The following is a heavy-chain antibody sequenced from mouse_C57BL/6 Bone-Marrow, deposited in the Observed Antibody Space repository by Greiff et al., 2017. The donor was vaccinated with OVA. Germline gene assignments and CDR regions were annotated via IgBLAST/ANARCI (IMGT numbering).Heavy chain of an antibody. V-gene: IGHV1-54*01. CDR2: INPGSGGT. CDR1: GYAFTNYL. Sequence: QVHVKQSGAELVRPGTSVKVSCKASGYAFTNYLIEWVKQRPGQGLEWIGVINPGSGGTNYNEKFKGKATLTADKSSSTAYMQLSSLTSEDSAVYFCARGVDYDGGAWFAYWGQGTLVTVSA. CDR3: ARGVDYDGGAWFAY. J-gene: IGHJ3*01. D-gene: IGHD2-4*01.